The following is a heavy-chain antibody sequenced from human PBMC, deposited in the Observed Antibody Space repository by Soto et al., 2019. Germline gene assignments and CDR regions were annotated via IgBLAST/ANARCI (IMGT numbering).Heavy chain of an antibody. V-gene: IGHV4-59*01. CDR3: ARVGRNYYDSSGYYRYYYGMDV. J-gene: IGHJ6*02. Sequence: SETLSLTCTVSGGSISSYYWSWIRQPPGKGLEWIGYIYYSGSTNYNPSLKSRVTISVDTSKNQFSLKLSSVTAADTAVYYCARVGRNYYDSSGYYRYYYGMDVWGQGTTVTVSS. D-gene: IGHD3-22*01. CDR2: IYYSGST. CDR1: GGSISSYY.